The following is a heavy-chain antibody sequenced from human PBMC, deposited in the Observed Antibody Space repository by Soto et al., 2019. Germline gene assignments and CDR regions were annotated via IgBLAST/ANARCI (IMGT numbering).Heavy chain of an antibody. V-gene: IGHV4-30-2*01. D-gene: IGHD4-17*01. CDR2: IYHSGSI. CDR1: GDSIRSSSYS. Sequence: SEALSLTCTVSGDSIRSSSYSCNWIRQPPGKGLEWIGYIYHSGSIYYNPSLKSRVTISVDRSKNQFSLKLSSVTAADTAVYYCARGVTTVTTFDYWGQGTLVTVSS. J-gene: IGHJ4*02. CDR3: ARGVTTVTTFDY.